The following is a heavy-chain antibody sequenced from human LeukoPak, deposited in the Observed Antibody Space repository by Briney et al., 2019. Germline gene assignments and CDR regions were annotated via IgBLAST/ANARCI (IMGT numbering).Heavy chain of an antibody. CDR1: GYTFTSYY. D-gene: IGHD2-15*01. CDR3: ARDQTPTGGSFASYYMDV. V-gene: IGHV1-46*03. J-gene: IGHJ6*03. Sequence: ASVKVSCKASGYTFTSYYMHWVRQAPGQGLEWMGIINPSGGSTSYAQKFQGRVTMTRDTSTSTVYMELSSLRSEDTAVYYCARDQTPTGGSFASYYMDVWGKGTTVTVSS. CDR2: INPSGGST.